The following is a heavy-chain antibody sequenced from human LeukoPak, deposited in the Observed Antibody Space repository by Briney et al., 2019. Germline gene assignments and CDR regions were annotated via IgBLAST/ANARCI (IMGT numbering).Heavy chain of an antibody. Sequence: GGSLRLSCAASGFTFSNAWMNWVRQAPGKGLEWVGRIKSKTDGGTTDYAAPVRGRFTISRDDSKSTLYLQMNSLKVEDTAVYYCSFGASGTRGAHWGQGTLVTVSS. CDR2: IKSKTDGGTT. D-gene: IGHD1-1*01. V-gene: IGHV3-15*07. J-gene: IGHJ4*02. CDR3: SFGASGTRGAH. CDR1: GFTFSNAW.